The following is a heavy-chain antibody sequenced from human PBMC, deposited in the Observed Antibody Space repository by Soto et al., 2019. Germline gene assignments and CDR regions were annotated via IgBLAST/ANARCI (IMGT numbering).Heavy chain of an antibody. J-gene: IGHJ6*02. V-gene: IGHV3-23*01. Sequence: PGGSLRLSCAASGFTFSSYAMSWVRQAPGKGLEWVSAISGSGGSTYYADSVKGRFTISRDNSENTLYLQMNSLRAEDTAVYYCAKDLGDSSGYYYGMDVWGQGTTVTVSS. D-gene: IGHD3-22*01. CDR1: GFTFSSYA. CDR2: ISGSGGST. CDR3: AKDLGDSSGYYYGMDV.